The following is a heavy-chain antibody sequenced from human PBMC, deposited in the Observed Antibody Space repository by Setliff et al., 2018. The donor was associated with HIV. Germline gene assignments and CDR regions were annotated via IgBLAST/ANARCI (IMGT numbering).Heavy chain of an antibody. CDR3: ARDKGGFSSSWSFDY. J-gene: IGHJ4*02. V-gene: IGHV1-69*10. D-gene: IGHD6-13*01. CDR1: GGTFSSYA. Sequence: GASVKVSCRSSGGTFSSYARSWVRQAPGQGLEWMGGIIPILGIANYAQKFQGRVTITADESTSTAYMELSSLRSEDTAVYYCARDKGGFSSSWSFDYWGQGPRVTVSS. CDR2: IIPILGIA.